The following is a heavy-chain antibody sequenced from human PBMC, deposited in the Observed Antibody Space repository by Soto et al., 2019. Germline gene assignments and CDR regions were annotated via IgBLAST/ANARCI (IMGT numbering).Heavy chain of an antibody. D-gene: IGHD5-12*01. Sequence: QVQLVQSGAEVKKPGSSVKVSCKASGGTFSIYAVSWVRQAPGQGLEWMGGIIPIIGTRNYAQRFQGRITMTVDESTSTAYMELSSLKSEETAVYYCARDLGSGYDPGDYWGQGTLVTVSS. V-gene: IGHV1-69*12. CDR1: GGTFSIYA. CDR2: IIPIIGTR. CDR3: ARDLGSGYDPGDY. J-gene: IGHJ4*02.